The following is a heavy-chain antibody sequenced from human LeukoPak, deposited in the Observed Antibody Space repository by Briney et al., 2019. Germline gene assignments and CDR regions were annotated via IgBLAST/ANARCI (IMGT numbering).Heavy chain of an antibody. Sequence: SETLSLTCAVSGGSISSGGYSWSWIRQPPGKGLEWIGYIYHSGSTYYNPSLKSRVTISVDRSKNQFSLKLSSVTAADTAVYYCARFGHYYDSSGLDYWGQGTLVTVSS. CDR2: IYHSGST. V-gene: IGHV4-30-2*01. CDR3: ARFGHYYDSSGLDY. CDR1: GGSISSGGYS. J-gene: IGHJ4*02. D-gene: IGHD3-22*01.